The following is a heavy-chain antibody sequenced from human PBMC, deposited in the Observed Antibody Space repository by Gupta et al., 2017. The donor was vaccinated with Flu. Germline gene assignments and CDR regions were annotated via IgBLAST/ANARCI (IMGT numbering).Heavy chain of an antibody. CDR2: IKGGVGST. CDR1: YG. D-gene: IGHD1-26*01. J-gene: IGHJ4*02. CDR3: AREVGGRDY. V-gene: IGHV1-46*01. Sequence: YGMRWVRQAPGQGLAWMGVIKGGVGSTTYAQKCQGRVTMTRKNSTSKVYMGLSSLGSEDTAVEDGAREVGGRDYWGQGTLVTVSS.